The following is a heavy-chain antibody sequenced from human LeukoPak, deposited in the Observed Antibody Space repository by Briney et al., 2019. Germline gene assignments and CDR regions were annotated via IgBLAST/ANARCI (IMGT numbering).Heavy chain of an antibody. CDR1: GFTSSTYS. D-gene: IGHD2-2*01. V-gene: IGHV3-64*02. CDR2: ITSNGGST. J-gene: IGHJ4*02. CDR3: ARGGQSTSCFDC. Sequence: PGGSLRLSCAASGFTSSTYSMHWVRQAPGKGLECVSAITSNGGSTYYADSVKGRFTISRDNSKNTVYLQMGSLRAEDMAMYYCARGGQSTSCFDCWGQGTLVTVSS.